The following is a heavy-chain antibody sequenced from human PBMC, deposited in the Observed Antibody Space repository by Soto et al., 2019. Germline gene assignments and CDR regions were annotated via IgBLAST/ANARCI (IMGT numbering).Heavy chain of an antibody. Sequence: QVQLQESGPGLVKPSQTLSLTCTVSGGSISSGDYYWSWIRQPPGKGLEWIGYIYYSGSTYYNPSLKSRVTISVDTSKTHFSLKLSSVTAADTAVYYCAREGHYYDSSGDTDWYFDLWGRGTLVTVSS. CDR3: AREGHYYDSSGDTDWYFDL. CDR2: IYYSGST. CDR1: GGSISSGDYY. V-gene: IGHV4-30-4*01. D-gene: IGHD3-22*01. J-gene: IGHJ2*01.